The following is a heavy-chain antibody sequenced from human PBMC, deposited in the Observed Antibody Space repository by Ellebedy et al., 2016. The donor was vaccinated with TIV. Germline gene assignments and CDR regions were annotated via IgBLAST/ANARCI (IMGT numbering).Heavy chain of an antibody. D-gene: IGHD1-26*01. Sequence: GESLKISCAASGFSFSSYSMNWVRPAPGKGLEWVSSVSSSSRYIYYADSVKGRFTISRDNAKSSLYLQMNSLRAEDTAVYYCARDGGILGATKNAFDIWGQGTMVTVSS. CDR3: ARDGGILGATKNAFDI. CDR2: VSSSSRYI. CDR1: GFSFSSYS. J-gene: IGHJ3*02. V-gene: IGHV3-21*01.